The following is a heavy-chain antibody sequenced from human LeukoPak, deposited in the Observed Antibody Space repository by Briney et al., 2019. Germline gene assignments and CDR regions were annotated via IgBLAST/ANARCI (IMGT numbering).Heavy chain of an antibody. CDR2: INPNSGGT. CDR3: ARVRLYDSSGYLGY. V-gene: IGHV1-2*02. Sequence: GASVKVSCKASGYTFTAYYMHWVRQAPGQGLEWMGWINPNSGGTNYAQKFQGRVTMTRDTSISTAYMELSRLRSDDTAVYYCARVRLYDSSGYLGYWGQGTLVTVSS. CDR1: GYTFTAYY. J-gene: IGHJ4*02. D-gene: IGHD3-22*01.